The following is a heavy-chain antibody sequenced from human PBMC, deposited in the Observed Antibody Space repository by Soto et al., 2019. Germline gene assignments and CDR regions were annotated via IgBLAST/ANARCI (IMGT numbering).Heavy chain of an antibody. CDR3: ARGGDCSSTGCYRPYDY. CDR1: GFTFTTYA. CDR2: ISNEGSNK. Sequence: GGSLRLSCAASGFTFTTYAMHWVRQAPGKGLEWVAIISNEGSNKDYADSVKGRFTISRDNSKNTLYLQMNSLRAEDTAVYYCARGGDCSSTGCYRPYDYWGKGTLVTVSS. V-gene: IGHV3-30-3*01. D-gene: IGHD2-2*02. J-gene: IGHJ4*02.